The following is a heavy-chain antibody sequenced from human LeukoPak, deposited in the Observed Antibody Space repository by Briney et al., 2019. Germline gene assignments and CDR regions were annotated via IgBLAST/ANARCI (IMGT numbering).Heavy chain of an antibody. J-gene: IGHJ4*02. CDR2: IYYSGST. D-gene: IGHD2-2*01. CDR1: GGSISSYY. CDR3: ARVGPPSYYFDY. V-gene: IGHV4-59*01. Sequence: SETLSLTCTVSGGSISSYYWSWIRQPPGKGLEWIGYIYYSGSTNYSPSLKSRVTISVDTSKNQFSLKLSSVTAADTAVYYCARVGPPSYYFDYWGQGTLVTVSS.